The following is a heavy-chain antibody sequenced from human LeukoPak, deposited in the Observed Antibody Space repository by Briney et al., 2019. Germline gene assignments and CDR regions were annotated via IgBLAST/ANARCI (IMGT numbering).Heavy chain of an antibody. D-gene: IGHD1-26*01. CDR1: GGTFSSYA. CDR2: IIPIFGTA. Sequence: SVKVSCKASGGTFSSYAISWVRQAPGQGLEWMGRIIPIFGTANYAQKFQGRVTITTDESTSTAYMELSSLRSEDTAVYYCARDLSGNKYGHLDYWGQGTLVTVSS. J-gene: IGHJ4*02. CDR3: ARDLSGNKYGHLDY. V-gene: IGHV1-69*05.